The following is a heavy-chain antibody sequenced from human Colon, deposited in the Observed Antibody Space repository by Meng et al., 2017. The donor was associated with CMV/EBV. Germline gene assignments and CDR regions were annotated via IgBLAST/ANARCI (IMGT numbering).Heavy chain of an antibody. CDR3: AKDLWTTGTYFDY. CDR1: GFSFSSYE. V-gene: IGHV3-48*03. J-gene: IGHJ4*02. D-gene: IGHD1-1*01. Sequence: GGSLRLSCAASGFSFSSYEMNWVRQAPGKGLEWVSYISSSGNTIHYADSVKGRFTISRDNVKNSLYLHMNSLRAEDTAVYYCAKDLWTTGTYFDYWGQGTLVTVSS. CDR2: ISSSGNTI.